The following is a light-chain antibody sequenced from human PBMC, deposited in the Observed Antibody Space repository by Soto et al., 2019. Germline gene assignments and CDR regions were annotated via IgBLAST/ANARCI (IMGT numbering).Light chain of an antibody. CDR1: QSISSW. V-gene: IGKV1-5*01. CDR3: QQYNSYSLYT. J-gene: IGKJ2*01. CDR2: DAS. Sequence: DIPMTQSPSTLSASVGDRVTITCRASQSISSWSAWYQQKPGEAPKLLIYDASSLESGVPSRFSGSGPGTEFTLTISSLQPYDFATYYCQQYNSYSLYTFGQGTKLEIK.